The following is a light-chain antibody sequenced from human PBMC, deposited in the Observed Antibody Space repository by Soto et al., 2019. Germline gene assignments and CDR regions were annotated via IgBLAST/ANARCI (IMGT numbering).Light chain of an antibody. J-gene: IGKJ1*01. CDR1: QSVSSSY. Sequence: EIVLTQSPGTLSLSPGERATLSCSASQSVSSSYLAWYQQKPGQAPRLLIYGASSRATGIPDRFSGSGSGTDFTLTISRLEPEDFAVYYCQQCGSSTRTFGQGTKVDIK. CDR3: QQCGSSTRT. V-gene: IGKV3-20*01. CDR2: GAS.